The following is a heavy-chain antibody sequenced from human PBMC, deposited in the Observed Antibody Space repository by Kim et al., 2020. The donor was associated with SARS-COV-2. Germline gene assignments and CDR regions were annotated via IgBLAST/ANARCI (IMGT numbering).Heavy chain of an antibody. D-gene: IGHD4-17*01. Sequence: SETLSLTCTVSGGSISSYYWSWIRQPPGKGLEWIGYIYYSGSTNYNPSLKSRVTISVDTPKNQFSLKLSSVTAADTAVYYCARESDYGGNSFINWYFDLWGRGTLVTVSS. V-gene: IGHV4-59*01. CDR2: IYYSGST. CDR3: ARESDYGGNSFINWYFDL. CDR1: GGSISSYY. J-gene: IGHJ2*01.